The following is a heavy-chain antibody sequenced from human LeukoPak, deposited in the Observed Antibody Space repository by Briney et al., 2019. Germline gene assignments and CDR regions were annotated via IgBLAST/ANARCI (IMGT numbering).Heavy chain of an antibody. CDR2: IDANEST. D-gene: IGHD2-21*02. V-gene: IGHV4-4*07. CDR1: GVSISPYY. CDR3: AKERSGDSDY. Sequence: SETLSLTCTVSGVSISPYYWTWIRQPAGKGLEWIGRIDANESTNYNPSLKSRVTISVDTSKNQFSLRLTSVTAADTAVYFCAKERSGDSDYWGQGTLVTVSS. J-gene: IGHJ4*02.